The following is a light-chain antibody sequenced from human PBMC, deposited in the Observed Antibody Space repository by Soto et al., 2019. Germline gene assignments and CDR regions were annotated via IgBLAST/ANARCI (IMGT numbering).Light chain of an antibody. CDR1: SSDVGNYNP. J-gene: IGLJ2*01. CDR2: EVT. Sequence: QSALTQPASVSGSPGQSITISCTGSSSDVGNYNPISWYQQHPGKAPKLMIYEVTKRPSGVSNRFSGARSGNTASPTIVGLQDEDEDDYVISSNAGRNMLFGGGTKVTVL. CDR3: SSNAGRNML. V-gene: IGLV2-23*02.